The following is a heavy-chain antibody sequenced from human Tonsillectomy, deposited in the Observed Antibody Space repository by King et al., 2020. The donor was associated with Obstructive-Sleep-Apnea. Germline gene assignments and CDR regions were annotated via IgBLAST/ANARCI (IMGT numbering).Heavy chain of an antibody. CDR2: IKSKTDGGTT. J-gene: IGHJ4*02. V-gene: IGHV3-15*01. Sequence: DVQLVESGGGLVKTGGSLRLSCAASGFTFSNAWMSWVRQAPGKGLEWVRRIKSKTDGGTTDYAAPVKGRFTISRDDSKNTVYLQMNSLKSEDTAVYYCTTDTYYDFWSGYFFDYWGQGTLVTVSS. CDR1: GFTFSNAW. CDR3: TTDTYYDFWSGYFFDY. D-gene: IGHD3-3*01.